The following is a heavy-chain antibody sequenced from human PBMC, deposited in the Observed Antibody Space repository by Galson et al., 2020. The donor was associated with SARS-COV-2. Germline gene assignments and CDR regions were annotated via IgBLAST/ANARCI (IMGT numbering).Heavy chain of an antibody. CDR1: GFTFGSYG. Sequence: LSLTCAASGFTFGSYGMNWVRQAPGKGLEWVSSISTGSSSLYYADSMKGRFTISRDNAKNSLYLQMNSLRVEDTAVYYCAREGSGSTYYIDLWGQGALVTVSS. J-gene: IGHJ4*02. CDR2: ISTGSSSL. V-gene: IGHV3-21*06. D-gene: IGHD1-26*01. CDR3: AREGSGSTYYIDL.